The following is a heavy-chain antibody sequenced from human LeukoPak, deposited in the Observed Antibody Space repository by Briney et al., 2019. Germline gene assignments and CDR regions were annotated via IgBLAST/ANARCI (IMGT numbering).Heavy chain of an antibody. CDR3: ARDAPFLWFGELSAFDY. V-gene: IGHV3-7*01. J-gene: IGHJ4*02. CDR1: GFTFSSYW. Sequence: GGSLRLSCAASGFTFSSYWMSWVRQAPGKGLEWVANIKQDGSEKYYVDSVKGRFTISRDNAKNSPYLQMNSLRAEDTAVYYCARDAPFLWFGELSAFDYWGQRTLVTVSS. CDR2: IKQDGSEK. D-gene: IGHD3-10*01.